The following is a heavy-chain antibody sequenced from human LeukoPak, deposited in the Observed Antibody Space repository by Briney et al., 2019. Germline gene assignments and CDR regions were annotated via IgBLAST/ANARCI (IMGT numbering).Heavy chain of an antibody. CDR3: ARGYYDSSDYEYFQH. J-gene: IGHJ1*01. V-gene: IGHV1-2*02. CDR1: GYTFSGYY. D-gene: IGHD3-22*01. Sequence: ASVKVSRKACGYTFSGYYLHWLRPAAGQGVEWMGWINPNSGGTNSAQKFQGRVTMTRDTSIITAYMELSRLRSDDTAVYFCARGYYDSSDYEYFQHWGQGTLVTVSS. CDR2: INPNSGGT.